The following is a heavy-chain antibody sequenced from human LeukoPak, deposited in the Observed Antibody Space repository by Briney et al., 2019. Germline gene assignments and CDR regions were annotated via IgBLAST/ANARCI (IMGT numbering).Heavy chain of an antibody. Sequence: PSETLSLTCAVYGGSLSGYYWSWIRQPPGKGLEWIGEINHSGSTNYNPSLKSRVTISVDTSKNQFSLKLSSVTAADTAVYYCARGSLYYDSRDFDYWGQGTLVTVSS. CDR1: GGSLSGYY. J-gene: IGHJ4*02. D-gene: IGHD3-22*01. V-gene: IGHV4-34*01. CDR3: ARGSLYYDSRDFDY. CDR2: INHSGST.